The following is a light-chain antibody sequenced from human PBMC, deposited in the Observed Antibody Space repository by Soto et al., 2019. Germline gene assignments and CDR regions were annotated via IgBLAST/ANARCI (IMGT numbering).Light chain of an antibody. CDR3: QQYNSYPYT. Sequence: DIQMTQSPSTLSASVGDRVTITCRASQSISSWLAWYQQKPGKAPKLLIYDASSLESGVPSRFSGSGSGTEFTLTTSRLQPDDFATYYCQQYNSYPYTFGQGTKLEIK. CDR2: DAS. J-gene: IGKJ2*01. CDR1: QSISSW. V-gene: IGKV1-5*01.